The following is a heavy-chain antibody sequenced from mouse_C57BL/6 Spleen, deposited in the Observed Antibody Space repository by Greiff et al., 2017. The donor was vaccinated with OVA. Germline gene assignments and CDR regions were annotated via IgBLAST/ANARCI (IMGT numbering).Heavy chain of an antibody. D-gene: IGHD2-4*01. V-gene: IGHV1-61*01. CDR2: IYPSDSET. J-gene: IGHJ2*01. CDR1: GYTFTSYW. CDR3: AISTMITFYYFDY. Sequence: VQLQQPGAELVRPGSSVKLSCKASGYTFTSYWMDWVKQRPGKGLEWIGNIYPSDSETHYNQKFKDKATLTVDKSSSKAYMQLSSLTSEDSAVYYFAISTMITFYYFDYWGQGTTLTVSS.